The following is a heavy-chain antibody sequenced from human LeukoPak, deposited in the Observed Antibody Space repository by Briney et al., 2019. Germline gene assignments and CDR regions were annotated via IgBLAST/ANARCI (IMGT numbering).Heavy chain of an antibody. CDR1: GYSISSGYY. D-gene: IGHD2-15*01. V-gene: IGHV4-38-2*02. CDR2: IYHSGST. Sequence: SETLSLTCTVSGYSISSGYYWGWIRQPPGKGLEWIGSIYHSGSTYYNPSLKSRVTISVDTSKNQFSLKLSSVTAADTAVYYCARHRILVVVAATVDAFDIWGQGTMVTVSS. J-gene: IGHJ3*02. CDR3: ARHRILVVVAATVDAFDI.